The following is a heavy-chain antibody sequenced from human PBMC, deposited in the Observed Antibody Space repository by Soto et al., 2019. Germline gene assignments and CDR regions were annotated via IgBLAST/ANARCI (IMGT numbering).Heavy chain of an antibody. V-gene: IGHV1-3*01. J-gene: IGHJ5*02. D-gene: IGHD5-12*01. CDR1: GYTFTNYQ. CDR2: INAANGNT. Sequence: QVQLVQSGAEVKKPGASVKVSCKASGYTFTNYQMHWVRQAPGRRLEWMGWINAANGNTKYSEEFQGRVTITRDASASTAYMELSSLRSEDTAVYFCARTLYAATITYGVYNWFDPWGQGTLVTVSS. CDR3: ARTLYAATITYGVYNWFDP.